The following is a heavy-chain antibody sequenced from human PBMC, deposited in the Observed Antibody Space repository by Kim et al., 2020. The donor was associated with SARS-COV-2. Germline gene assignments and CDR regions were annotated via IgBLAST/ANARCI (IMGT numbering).Heavy chain of an antibody. D-gene: IGHD6-19*01. CDR1: GYTFSGYY. J-gene: IGHJ6*02. V-gene: IGHV1-2*06. CDR3: ARDLEISGWYLMSPTYYYYYGMDV. CDR2: INPNSGGT. Sequence: ASVKVSCKASGYTFSGYYMHWVRQAPGQGLEWMGRINPNSGGTNYAQKFQGRVTMTRDTSISTAYMELSRLRSDDTAVYYCARDLEISGWYLMSPTYYYYYGMDVWGQGTTVTVSS.